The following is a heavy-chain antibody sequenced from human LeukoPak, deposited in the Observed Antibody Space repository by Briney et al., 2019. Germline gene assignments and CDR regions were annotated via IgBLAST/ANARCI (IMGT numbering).Heavy chain of an antibody. D-gene: IGHD3-9*01. CDR3: ARLYYDILTGYYSHFDY. CDR2: ISYSGST. V-gene: IGHV4-30-4*01. Sequence: SETLSLTCTVSGGSISSGDYYWSWIRQPPGKGLEWIRYISYSGSTYYSPSLKSRLTISVDTSKNQFSLKLSSVTAADTAVYYCARLYYDILTGYYSHFDYWGQGTLVTVSS. J-gene: IGHJ4*02. CDR1: GGSISSGDYY.